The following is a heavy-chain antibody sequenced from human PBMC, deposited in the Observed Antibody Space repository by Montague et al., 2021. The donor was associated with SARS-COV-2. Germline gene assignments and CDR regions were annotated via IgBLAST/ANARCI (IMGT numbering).Heavy chain of an antibody. CDR1: GGSISSYY. J-gene: IGHJ4*02. CDR2: IYYSRST. Sequence: SETLSLTCTVSGGSISSYYWSWIRQPPGKGLEWIGYIYYSRSTXXXPSXXXPVTISVDTSKNQFSLKLSSVTAADTAVYYCARGDVEMATIKSGGPFYHFDYWGQGTLVTVSS. CDR3: ARGDVEMATIKSGGPFYHFDY. D-gene: IGHD5-24*01. V-gene: IGHV4-59*13.